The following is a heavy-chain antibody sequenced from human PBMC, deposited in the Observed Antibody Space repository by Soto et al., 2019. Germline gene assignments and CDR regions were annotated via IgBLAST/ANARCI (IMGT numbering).Heavy chain of an antibody. CDR1: GFTFSSYS. V-gene: IGHV3-48*02. CDR3: ARDEKYCSGGSCSAY. J-gene: IGHJ4*02. Sequence: PGGSLRLSCAASGFTFSSYSMNWVRQAPGKGLEWVSYISSSSSTIYYADSVKGRFTISRDNAKNSLYLQMNSLRDEDTAVYYCARDEKYCSGGSCSAYWGQGTLVTVSS. D-gene: IGHD2-15*01. CDR2: ISSSSSTI.